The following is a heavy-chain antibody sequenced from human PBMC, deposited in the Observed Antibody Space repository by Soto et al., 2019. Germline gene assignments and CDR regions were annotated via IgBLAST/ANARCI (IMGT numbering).Heavy chain of an antibody. D-gene: IGHD6-13*01. J-gene: IGHJ4*02. CDR3: TRERDSSSWYYDY. CDR2: IRSKAYGGTT. CDR1: GFTFGDYA. V-gene: IGHV3-49*03. Sequence: PGGSMRVSCTASGFTFGDYARSWFRQAPGKGLEWVGFIRSKAYGGTTEYAASVKGRFTISRDDSKSIAYLQMNSLKTEDTAVYYCTRERDSSSWYYDYWGQGTLVTVSS.